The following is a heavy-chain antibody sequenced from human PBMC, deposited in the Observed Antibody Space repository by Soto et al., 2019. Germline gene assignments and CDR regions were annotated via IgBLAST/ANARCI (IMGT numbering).Heavy chain of an antibody. CDR3: ARGGHVVVVTAALDY. V-gene: IGHV1-46*01. J-gene: IGHJ4*02. CDR2: VNPSGGHT. D-gene: IGHD2-21*02. CDR1: GDTFTDYY. Sequence: QVQLVQSGAEVKKPGASVKVSCKASGDTFTDYYIHWVRQAPGQGLEWMGTVNPSGGHTTYAQHFRGRVTGSQDTSSSTRYVELTRLTSEDTAVYYCARGGHVVVVTAALDYWGQGTLVTVSS.